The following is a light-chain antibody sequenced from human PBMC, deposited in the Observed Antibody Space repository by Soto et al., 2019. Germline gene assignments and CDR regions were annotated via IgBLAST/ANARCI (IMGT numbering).Light chain of an antibody. CDR1: QSVSSY. CDR2: DAS. Sequence: EIVLTQSPATLSLSPGERATLSCRASQSVSSYLAWYQQKPGQAPRLLIYDASNRATGIPAGFSGSGSGTDFTLTISSLEPEDFAVYYCQQRSNWPRTFGQGTKVDIQ. J-gene: IGKJ1*01. CDR3: QQRSNWPRT. V-gene: IGKV3-11*01.